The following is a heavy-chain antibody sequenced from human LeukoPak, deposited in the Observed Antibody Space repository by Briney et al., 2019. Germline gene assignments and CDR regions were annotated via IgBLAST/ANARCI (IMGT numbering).Heavy chain of an antibody. CDR3: ARGGHRGVIIQDAFDI. CDR1: GGTFSGYA. D-gene: IGHD3-10*01. Sequence: ASVKVSCKASGGTFSGYAISWVRQAPGQGLEWMGGIIPIFGTANYAQKFQGRVTITADESTSTAYMELSSLRSEDTAVYYCARGGHRGVIIQDAFDIWGQGTMVTVSS. J-gene: IGHJ3*02. V-gene: IGHV1-69*13. CDR2: IIPIFGTA.